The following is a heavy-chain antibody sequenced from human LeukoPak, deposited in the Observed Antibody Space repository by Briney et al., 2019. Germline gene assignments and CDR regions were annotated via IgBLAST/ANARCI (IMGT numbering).Heavy chain of an antibody. D-gene: IGHD3-3*01. CDR3: ARGPYYDFWSGYYAAEYFQH. CDR1: GGSISSYY. V-gene: IGHV4-59*12. Sequence: NPSETLSLTCTVSGGSISSYYWSWIRQPPGKGLEWIGYIYYSGSTNYNPSLKSRVTISVDTSKNQFSLKLSSVTAADTAVYYCARGPYYDFWSGYYAAEYFQHWGQGTLVTVSS. J-gene: IGHJ1*01. CDR2: IYYSGST.